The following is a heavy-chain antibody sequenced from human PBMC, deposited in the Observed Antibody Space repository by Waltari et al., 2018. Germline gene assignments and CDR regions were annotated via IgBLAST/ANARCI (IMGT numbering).Heavy chain of an antibody. V-gene: IGHV3-9*01. CDR1: GCAFDESA. CDR3: AKVVSTGFDARNYFDS. D-gene: IGHD4-17*01. CDR2: ISWNSGAI. J-gene: IGHJ4*02. Sequence: EVQLVESGGGLVQPGRSLRLSCAASGCAFDESAMHRVRHAPGKGLEWVSGISWNSGAIDYADSVKGRFKISRDNAKNSLFLQMDSLRPEDTALYFCAKVVSTGFDARNYFDSWGQGTLVTVSS.